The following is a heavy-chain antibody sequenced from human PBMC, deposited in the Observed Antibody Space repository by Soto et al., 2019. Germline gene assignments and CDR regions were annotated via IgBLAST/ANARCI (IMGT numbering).Heavy chain of an antibody. CDR3: AREWYPSLYSSGSWFDP. V-gene: IGHV4-59*01. Sequence: SETLSLTCTVSGGSISSYYWSWIRQPPGKGLEWIGYIYYSGSTNYNPSLKSRVTISVDTSKNQFSLKLSSVTAADTAVYYCAREWYPSLYSSGSWFDPWGQGTLVTVSS. J-gene: IGHJ5*02. CDR1: GGSISSYY. D-gene: IGHD6-19*01. CDR2: IYYSGST.